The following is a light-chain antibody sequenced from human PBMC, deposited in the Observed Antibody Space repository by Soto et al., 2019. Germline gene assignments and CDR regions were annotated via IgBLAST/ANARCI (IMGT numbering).Light chain of an antibody. CDR1: SSDVGGYDY. CDR3: SSYAGSDNYV. J-gene: IGLJ1*01. CDR2: EVS. V-gene: IGLV2-8*01. Sequence: QSALTQPPSASGSPGHSVTISCAGTSSDVGGYDYVSWYQQHPGKAPKLIIYEVSKRPSGVPDRFSGSKSGNTASLTVSGLQAEDGADYYCSSYAGSDNYVFGTGTKV.